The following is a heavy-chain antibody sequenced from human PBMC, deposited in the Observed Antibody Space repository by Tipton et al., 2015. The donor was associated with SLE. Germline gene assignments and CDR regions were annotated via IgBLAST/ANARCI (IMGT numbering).Heavy chain of an antibody. J-gene: IGHJ1*01. CDR2: IYYSGST. CDR1: GGSISSGDYY. V-gene: IGHV4-30-4*01. Sequence: TLSLTCTVSGGSISSGDYYWSWIRQPPGKGLEWIGYIYYSGSTYYNPSLKSRVTISVDTSKNQFSLKLSSVTAADTAVYYCAREYASGYDSYFQHWGQGTLVTVSS. CDR3: AREYASGYDSYFQH. D-gene: IGHD5-12*01.